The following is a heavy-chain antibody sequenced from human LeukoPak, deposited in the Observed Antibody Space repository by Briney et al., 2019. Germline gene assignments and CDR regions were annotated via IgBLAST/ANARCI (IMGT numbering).Heavy chain of an antibody. J-gene: IGHJ4*02. D-gene: IGHD4-23*01. Sequence: PSETLSLTCTVSGGSISSHYWAWLRQPPGKGLEWIGWMLFTGDTNYNPSLKSRVTISVDHSKNQFSLKLTSVTAADTAVYYCAKEGNDYGANSIDYWGQGTLVTVSS. CDR2: MLFTGDT. CDR1: GGSISSHY. CDR3: AKEGNDYGANSIDY. V-gene: IGHV4-59*11.